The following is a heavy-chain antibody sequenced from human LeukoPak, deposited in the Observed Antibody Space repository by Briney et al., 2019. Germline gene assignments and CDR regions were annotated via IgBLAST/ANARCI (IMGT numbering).Heavy chain of an antibody. CDR3: ARLRVRRTTSSYYYYMDV. V-gene: IGHV4-34*01. CDR1: GGSISSYY. CDR2: INHSGST. Sequence: SETLSLTCTVSGGSISSYYWSWIRQPPGKGLEWIGEINHSGSTNYNPSLKSRVTISVDTSKNQFSLKLSSVTAADTAVYYCARLRVRRTTSSYYYYMDVWGKGTTVTISS. J-gene: IGHJ6*03. D-gene: IGHD1-1*01.